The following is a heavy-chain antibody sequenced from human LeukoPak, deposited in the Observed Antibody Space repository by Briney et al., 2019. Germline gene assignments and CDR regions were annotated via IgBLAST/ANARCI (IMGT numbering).Heavy chain of an antibody. D-gene: IGHD6-13*01. CDR1: GDSFSSNSAA. J-gene: IGHJ5*02. Sequence: SHTLSLTCALSGDSFSSNSAAWHWLRRSPWRGLEWLGRTYYRYKWYNDYAVSVKSRITINPDTSKNQFSLQLNSVTPEDTAVYYCARDPCLAALNWFDLWGQGTLVTVSS. CDR3: ARDPCLAALNWFDL. V-gene: IGHV6-1*01. CDR2: TYYRYKWYN.